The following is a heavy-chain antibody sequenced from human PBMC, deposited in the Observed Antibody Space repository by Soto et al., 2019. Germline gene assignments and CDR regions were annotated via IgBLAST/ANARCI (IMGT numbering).Heavy chain of an antibody. J-gene: IGHJ4*02. D-gene: IGHD3-10*01. CDR2: IYYSGST. CDR3: AREDYYGSGSGFDY. Sequence: SETLSLTCTVSGGSISSYYWSWIRQPPGKGLEWIGYIYYSGSTNYNPSLKSRVTISVDTSKNQFSLKLSSVTAADTAVYYCAREDYYGSGSGFDYWGQGTLVTVSS. V-gene: IGHV4-59*01. CDR1: GGSISSYY.